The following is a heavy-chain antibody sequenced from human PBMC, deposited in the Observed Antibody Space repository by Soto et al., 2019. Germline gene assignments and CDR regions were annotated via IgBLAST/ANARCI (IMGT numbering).Heavy chain of an antibody. Sequence: LSLTCAVYGGSFSGYYWSWIRQPPGKGLEWIGEINHSGSTNYNPSLKSRVTISVDTSKNQFSLKLSSVTAADTAVYYCARGPAYYDFWSGYSLFDYWGQGTLVTVSS. V-gene: IGHV4-34*01. J-gene: IGHJ4*02. D-gene: IGHD3-3*01. CDR2: INHSGST. CDR3: ARGPAYYDFWSGYSLFDY. CDR1: GGSFSGYY.